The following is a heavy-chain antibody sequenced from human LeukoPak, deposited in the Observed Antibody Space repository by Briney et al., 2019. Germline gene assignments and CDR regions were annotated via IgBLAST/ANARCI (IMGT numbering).Heavy chain of an antibody. D-gene: IGHD2-2*02. Sequence: WGSLRLSCAASGFTFSSYGMHWVRQAPGKGLEWVAFILNGGSNKYTKPSVKGRFTISRDNSKNTLYLQMNSLRAEDTAVYYCAKDNDCSSTSCYTPCSGGSCYPDFDYWGQGTLVTVFS. CDR3: AKDNDCSSTSCYTPCSGGSCYPDFDY. CDR1: GFTFSSYG. V-gene: IGHV3-30*02. J-gene: IGHJ4*02. CDR2: ILNGGSNK.